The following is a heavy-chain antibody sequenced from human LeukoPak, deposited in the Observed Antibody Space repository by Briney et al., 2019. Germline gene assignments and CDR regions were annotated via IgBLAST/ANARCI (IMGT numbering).Heavy chain of an antibody. CDR1: GFTFSSYG. D-gene: IGHD5-12*01. CDR2: ISYDGSNK. J-gene: IGHJ4*02. V-gene: IGHV3-30*03. Sequence: GGSLRLSCAASGFTFSSYGMHWVRQAPGKGLEWVAVISYDGSNKYYADSVKGRFTISRDNSKNTLYLQMNSLRAEDTAVYYCARDIGYSGYDLPDYWGQGTLVTVSS. CDR3: ARDIGYSGYDLPDY.